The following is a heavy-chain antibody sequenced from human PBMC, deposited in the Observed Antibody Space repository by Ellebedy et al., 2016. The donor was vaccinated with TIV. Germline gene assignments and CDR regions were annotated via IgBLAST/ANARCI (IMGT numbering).Heavy chain of an antibody. V-gene: IGHV1-69*04. J-gene: IGHJ6*02. CDR3: ARDRDSSSWYFGGYYYYGMDV. CDR2: IIPILGIA. CDR1: GGTFSSYA. Sequence: AASVKVSCKASGGTFSSYAISWVRQAPGQGLEWMGRIIPILGIANYAQKFQGRVTITADKSTSQAYMELSSLRSEDTAVYYCARDRDSSSWYFGGYYYYGMDVWGQGTTVTVSS. D-gene: IGHD6-13*01.